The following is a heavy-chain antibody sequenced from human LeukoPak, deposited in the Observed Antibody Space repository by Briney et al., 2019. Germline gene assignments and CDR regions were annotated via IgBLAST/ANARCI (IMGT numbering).Heavy chain of an antibody. J-gene: IGHJ4*02. Sequence: ASVKVSCKASGCTFTDYYLHWVRQAPGQGLEWMGWINPDSGGANYAQKFQGRVTMSGDTSIGTAYMELSSLRSDDTAVYYCARDHGRSSSAWPAGYWGQGTLVTVSS. D-gene: IGHD6-19*01. CDR2: INPDSGGA. CDR3: ARDHGRSSSAWPAGY. V-gene: IGHV1-2*02. CDR1: GCTFTDYY.